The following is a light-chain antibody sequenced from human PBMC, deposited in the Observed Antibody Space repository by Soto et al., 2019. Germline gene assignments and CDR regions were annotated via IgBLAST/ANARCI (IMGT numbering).Light chain of an antibody. CDR1: QSISSY. Sequence: DIQMTQSPSSLSASVGYIFTITCRASQSISSYLNWYQQKPGKAPKLLMYAVSTLQSGVPSRLSGSGYGTDLTITISSMKSEDFETYLCQQSYDNTFTFGPGTKVDIK. CDR2: AVS. V-gene: IGKV1-39*01. J-gene: IGKJ3*01. CDR3: QQSYDNTFT.